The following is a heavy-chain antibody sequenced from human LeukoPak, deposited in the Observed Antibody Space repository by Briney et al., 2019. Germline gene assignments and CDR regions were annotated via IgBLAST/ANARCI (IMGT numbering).Heavy chain of an antibody. Sequence: PSQTLSLTCTVSGGSISSGGYYWSWIHQHPGKGLEWIGYIYYSGSTYYNPSLKSRVTISVDTSKNQFSLKLSSVTAADTAVYYCAREARGLRFSSSWYYFDYWGQGTLVTVSS. J-gene: IGHJ4*02. V-gene: IGHV4-31*03. CDR3: AREARGLRFSSSWYYFDY. CDR2: IYYSGST. CDR1: GGSISSGGYY. D-gene: IGHD6-13*01.